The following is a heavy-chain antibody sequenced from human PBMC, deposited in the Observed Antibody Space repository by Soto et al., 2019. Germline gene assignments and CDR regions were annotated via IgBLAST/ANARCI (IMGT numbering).Heavy chain of an antibody. CDR2: ISAYNGNT. CDR3: ARGITPRIAAAGPFDP. D-gene: IGHD6-13*01. Sequence: QVQLVQSGAEVKKPGASVKVSCKASGYTFTSYGISWVRQAPGQGLEWMGWISAYNGNTNYAQKLQGRVTMTTDTSTSTAYKEVRSLRSDETAVYYCARGITPRIAAAGPFDPWGQGTLVTVSS. V-gene: IGHV1-18*01. J-gene: IGHJ5*02. CDR1: GYTFTSYG.